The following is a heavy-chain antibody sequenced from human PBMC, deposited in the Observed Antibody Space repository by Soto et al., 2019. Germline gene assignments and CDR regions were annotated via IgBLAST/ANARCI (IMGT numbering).Heavy chain of an antibody. CDR3: ATMGTPATGLYFFDY. J-gene: IGHJ4*02. CDR1: GGSMISYY. D-gene: IGHD2-15*01. V-gene: IGHV4-59*04. Sequence: PSETLSLTCTVSGGSMISYYWSWIRQPPGKGLEWIGYIYHSGSTYYSTSLKSRVTISVDTSKSQFSLNLSFVTAADTSVYYCATMGTPATGLYFFDYWGQGSLVTVS. CDR2: IYHSGST.